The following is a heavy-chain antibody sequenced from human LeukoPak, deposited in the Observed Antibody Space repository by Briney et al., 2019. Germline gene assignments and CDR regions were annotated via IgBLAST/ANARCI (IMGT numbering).Heavy chain of an antibody. CDR2: IIPIFGTA. D-gene: IGHD1-1*01. Sequence: ASVKVSCKASGGTFSSYAISWVRQAPGQGLEWMGGIIPIFGTANYAQKFQGRVTITADESTSTAYMELSSLRSEDTAVYYCARDPARQRLDAFDIWGQGTMVTVSS. J-gene: IGHJ3*02. CDR1: GGTFSSYA. CDR3: ARDPARQRLDAFDI. V-gene: IGHV1-69*13.